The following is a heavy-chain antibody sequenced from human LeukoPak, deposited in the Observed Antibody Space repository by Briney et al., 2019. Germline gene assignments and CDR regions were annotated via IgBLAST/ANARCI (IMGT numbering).Heavy chain of an antibody. J-gene: IGHJ4*02. D-gene: IGHD6-19*01. CDR2: VWYDGSNE. CDR3: VRDRYSSSSGGSFDY. CDR1: GVTFSNCA. V-gene: IGHV3-33*01. Sequence: GGSPRLSCAASGVTFSNCAMHWVRRAPGKGLEGVAVVWYDGSNEYYADSVKGRFTISRDNSKDTLYLQMNSLRAEDTAVYYCVRDRYSSSSGGSFDYWGQGTLVTVSS.